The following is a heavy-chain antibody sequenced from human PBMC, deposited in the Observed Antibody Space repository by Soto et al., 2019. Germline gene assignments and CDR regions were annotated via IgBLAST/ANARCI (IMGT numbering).Heavy chain of an antibody. Sequence: SVKVSCTASGFTFTISAMQWVRQARGQRLEWIGWIVVGSGNTNYAQKFQERVTITRDMSTSTAYMELSSLRSEDTAVYYCAAGYGDYGDYDAFDIWGQGTMVTVSS. J-gene: IGHJ3*02. CDR1: GFTFTISA. CDR2: IVVGSGNT. V-gene: IGHV1-58*02. D-gene: IGHD4-17*01. CDR3: AAGYGDYGDYDAFDI.